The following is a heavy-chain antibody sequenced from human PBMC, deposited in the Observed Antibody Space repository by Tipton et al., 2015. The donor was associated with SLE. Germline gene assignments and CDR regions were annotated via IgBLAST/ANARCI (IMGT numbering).Heavy chain of an antibody. CDR3: ARDRGPHGLDV. J-gene: IGHJ6*02. D-gene: IGHD3-10*01. CDR1: GGSIGSRSHY. Sequence: TLSLTCTVSGGSIGSRSHYWGWIRQIPGKGLEWIGSIYYSGRTYYNPSLKSRVTVSVDTSKNQFSLTMDSVTAADTAVYYCARDRGPHGLDVWGRGTTVTVSS. CDR2: IYYSGRT. V-gene: IGHV4-39*02.